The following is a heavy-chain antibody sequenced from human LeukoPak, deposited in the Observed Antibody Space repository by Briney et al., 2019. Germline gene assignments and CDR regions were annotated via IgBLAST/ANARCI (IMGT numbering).Heavy chain of an antibody. CDR1: GFSFTNYW. J-gene: IGHJ4*02. D-gene: IGHD4-17*01. CDR2: IYPGDSDT. Sequence: GESLKISCKGSGFSFTNYWIGWVRQKPGKGLEWMGIIYPGDSDTRYSPSFQGQVTISADKSISTAYLQWSSLKASDTAMYYCARQTNYGDYYFDYWGQGTLVTVSS. CDR3: ARQTNYGDYYFDY. V-gene: IGHV5-51*01.